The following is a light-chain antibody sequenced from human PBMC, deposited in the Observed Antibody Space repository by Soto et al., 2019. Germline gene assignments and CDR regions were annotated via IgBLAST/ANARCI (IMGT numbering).Light chain of an antibody. V-gene: IGKV3-15*01. CDR2: RAS. J-gene: IGKJ5*01. Sequence: EIVLTQSPATLSLSPGERATLSCRASQSVSSSYLAWYQQKPGQAPRLLIYRASTRATGIPARFSGTGSGTEFTLTISSLQSEDFAVYYCQEHSKWPRTTFGQGTRLEI. CDR3: QEHSKWPRTT. CDR1: QSVSSSY.